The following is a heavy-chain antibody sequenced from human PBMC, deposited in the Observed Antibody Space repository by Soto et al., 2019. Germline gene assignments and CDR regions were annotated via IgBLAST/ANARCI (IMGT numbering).Heavy chain of an antibody. CDR2: FYHNGTT. CDR3: ARLRAADSLYFEP. V-gene: IGHV4-59*08. CDR1: SGSIGSYY. J-gene: IGHJ4*02. Sequence: SKTPSLTCTVYSGSIGSYYWSWVGQRPEKGLEWIGYFYHNGTTNYNPSLKSRLTISVDMSKNQFSLKLSSVTAADTAVYFFARLRAADSLYFEPWGQVTLVTVS. D-gene: IGHD3-16*02.